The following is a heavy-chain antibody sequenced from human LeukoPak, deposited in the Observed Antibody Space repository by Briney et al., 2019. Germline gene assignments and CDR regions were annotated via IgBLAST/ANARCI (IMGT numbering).Heavy chain of an antibody. CDR3: ARGTTGGDSPSH. D-gene: IGHD2-21*02. Sequence: GGSLRLSCAASGFTFSRYWMSWVRQAPGKGLEWVANIKEDGTVKYYVESVKGRFTISRDNAKNSLYLQMNSLRAEDTAVYYCARGTTGGDSPSHWGQGTLVTVSS. J-gene: IGHJ4*02. CDR1: GFTFSRYW. CDR2: IKEDGTVK. V-gene: IGHV3-7*02.